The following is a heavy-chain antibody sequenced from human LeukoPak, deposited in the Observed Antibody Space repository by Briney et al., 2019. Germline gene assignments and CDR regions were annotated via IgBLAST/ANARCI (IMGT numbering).Heavy chain of an antibody. CDR2: ISAYNGNT. CDR3: ARDTPYEFIGPAAIYPFDY. V-gene: IGHV1-18*01. CDR1: GYTFTSYG. Sequence: ASVKVSCKASGYTFTSYGISWVRQAPGQGLEWMGWISAYNGNTNYAQKLQGRVTMTTDTSTSTAYMELRSMRSDDTAVYYCARDTPYEFIGPAAIYPFDYWGQGTLVTVSS. D-gene: IGHD2-2*01. J-gene: IGHJ4*02.